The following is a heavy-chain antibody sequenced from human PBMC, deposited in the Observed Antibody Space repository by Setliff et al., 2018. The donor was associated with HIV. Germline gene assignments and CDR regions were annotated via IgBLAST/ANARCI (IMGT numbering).Heavy chain of an antibody. Sequence: GAPVKVSCKTSGGTFSTYTIAWVRQAPGQGLEWMGRIIPIFGTPNYAQKFQGRVTITADKSTSTVYLDLRSLTSEDTAMYYCARSVWAVVVPTDPAVDAFAIWGQGTMVTVSS. V-gene: IGHV1-69*08. D-gene: IGHD2-2*01. CDR3: ARSVWAVVVPTDPAVDAFAI. J-gene: IGHJ3*02. CDR2: IIPIFGTP. CDR1: GGTFSTYT.